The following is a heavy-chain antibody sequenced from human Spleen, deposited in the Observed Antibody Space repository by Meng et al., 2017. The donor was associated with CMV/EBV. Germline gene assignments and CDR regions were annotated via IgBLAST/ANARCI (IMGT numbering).Heavy chain of an antibody. CDR1: GGSISSYY. J-gene: IGHJ3*02. Sequence: SETLSLTCTVPGGSISSYYWSWIRQPPGKGLEWIGYIYYSGSTNYNPSLKSRVTISVDTSKNQFSLKLSSVTAADTAVYYCARWQKYQLPGAFVIWGQGTMVTVSS. D-gene: IGHD2-2*01. CDR2: IYYSGST. CDR3: ARWQKYQLPGAFVI. V-gene: IGHV4-59*01.